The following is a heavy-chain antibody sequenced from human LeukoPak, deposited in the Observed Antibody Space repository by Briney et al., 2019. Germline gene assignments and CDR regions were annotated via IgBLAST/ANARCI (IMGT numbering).Heavy chain of an antibody. J-gene: IGHJ4*02. Sequence: GGSLRLSCAATGFTFSRFWISWVRQAPGKGLEWVANIKEDGSEKNYVDSVEGRFTISRDNAKNSLYLQMNSLRAEDTAVYYCARDFDYWGQGTLVTVSS. V-gene: IGHV3-7*01. CDR3: ARDFDY. CDR1: GFTFSRFW. CDR2: IKEDGSEK.